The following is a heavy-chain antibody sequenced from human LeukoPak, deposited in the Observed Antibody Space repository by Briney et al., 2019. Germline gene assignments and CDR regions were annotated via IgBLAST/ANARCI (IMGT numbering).Heavy chain of an antibody. CDR1: GFTVSSNY. J-gene: IGHJ4*02. CDR2: IYSGGST. CDR3: ARDLGYSEAGLNC. D-gene: IGHD6-19*01. Sequence: GGSLRLSCAASGFTVSSNYMSGVRQAPGKGLEWVSVIYSGGSTYYADSVKGRFTIPRDNSKNTLYLQMNSLRAEDTAVYYCARDLGYSEAGLNCWGQGTLVTVSS. V-gene: IGHV3-66*01.